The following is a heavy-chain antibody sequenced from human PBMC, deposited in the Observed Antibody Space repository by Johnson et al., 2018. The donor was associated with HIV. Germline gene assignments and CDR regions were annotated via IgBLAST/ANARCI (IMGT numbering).Heavy chain of an antibody. V-gene: IGHV3-30*04. Sequence: QVQLVESGGGVVQPGRSLRLSCAASGFTFSNYAMSWVRQAPGKGLECVTVISYDGSNKYYADSVKGRFTISRDNSKNTLYLQVNSLSDEDTAVDYCAREKPGTPRDAFDIWGQGTMVTVSS. CDR2: ISYDGSNK. J-gene: IGHJ3*02. CDR3: AREKPGTPRDAFDI. CDR1: GFTFSNYA.